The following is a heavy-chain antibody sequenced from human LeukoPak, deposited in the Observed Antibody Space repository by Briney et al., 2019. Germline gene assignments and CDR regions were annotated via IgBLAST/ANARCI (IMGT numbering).Heavy chain of an antibody. CDR1: GFTFSNYA. Sequence: GGSLRLSCAASGFTFSNYAMSWVRQAPGKGLELVSVISGSGDTTYYADSVRGRLTSSRDNSKNTLYLQMNSLRAEDTAVYYCAKDLYSGSSPRPFDIWGQGTMVTVSS. V-gene: IGHV3-23*01. D-gene: IGHD1-26*01. CDR2: ISGSGDTT. J-gene: IGHJ3*02. CDR3: AKDLYSGSSPRPFDI.